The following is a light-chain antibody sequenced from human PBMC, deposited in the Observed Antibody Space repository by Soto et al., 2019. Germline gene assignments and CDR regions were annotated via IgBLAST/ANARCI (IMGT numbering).Light chain of an antibody. CDR2: EVS. V-gene: IGLV2-8*01. CDR1: SSDVGGYNY. J-gene: IGLJ1*01. CDR3: CSYAGSNTFA. Sequence: QSALAQPPSASGSPGQSVTIACTGTSSDVGGYNYVSWYQEHPGKAPKVIIYEVSKRPSGVPDRFSGYKSGNTASPTVSGLQAEDEADYYCCSYAGSNTFAFGTGTKVTVL.